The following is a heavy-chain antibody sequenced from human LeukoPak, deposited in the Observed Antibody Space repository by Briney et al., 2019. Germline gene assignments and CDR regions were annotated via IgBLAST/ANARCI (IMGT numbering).Heavy chain of an antibody. CDR1: GGSFSGYY. J-gene: IGHJ2*01. D-gene: IGHD2-2*01. Sequence: PSETLSLTCTVYGGSFSGYYWSWIRQPPGKGLEWIGEINHSGSTNYNPSLKSRVAISVDTSKNQFSLRVSSVTAADTAVYYCARKAGYCSSTSCSHYWYFDLWGRGTLSLSPQ. V-gene: IGHV4-34*01. CDR2: INHSGST. CDR3: ARKAGYCSSTSCSHYWYFDL.